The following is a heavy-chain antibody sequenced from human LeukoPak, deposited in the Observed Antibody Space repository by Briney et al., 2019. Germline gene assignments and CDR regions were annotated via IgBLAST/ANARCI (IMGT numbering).Heavy chain of an antibody. CDR2: IYSDGAT. J-gene: IGHJ1*01. V-gene: IGHV3-66*01. CDR1: GFTVSSHY. D-gene: IGHD1-26*01. Sequence: GGSLRLSCTASGFTVSSHYMAWVRQAPGKGLECVSFIYSDGATKYADSVRGRFIISRDNSKSTLFLQMNSLRAEDTAVYYCARDGARDGSLEYFQHWGQGTLVTVSS. CDR3: ARDGARDGSLEYFQH.